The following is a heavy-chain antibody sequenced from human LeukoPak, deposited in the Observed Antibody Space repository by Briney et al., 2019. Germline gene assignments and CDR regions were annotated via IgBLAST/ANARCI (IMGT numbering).Heavy chain of an antibody. CDR2: IYYNGDT. J-gene: IGHJ3*02. CDR1: GGSIRSGDYY. CDR3: ARAGVVPAAMNRAFDI. V-gene: IGHV4-30-4*08. D-gene: IGHD2-2*01. Sequence: PSQTLSLTCIVSGGSIRSGDYYWSWIRQPPGKGLEWIGYIYYNGDTYYNASLKSRVSISVDTSKNQFSLKLSSVTAADTAVYYCARAGVVPAAMNRAFDIWGQGSVVTVSS.